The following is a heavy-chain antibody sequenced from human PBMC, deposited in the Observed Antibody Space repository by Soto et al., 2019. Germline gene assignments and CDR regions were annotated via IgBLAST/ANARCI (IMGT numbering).Heavy chain of an antibody. V-gene: IGHV4-30-4*01. CDR1: GGSISSGDYY. J-gene: IGHJ4*02. CDR2: IYYSGST. CDR3: ARDLVPGGHFDY. Sequence: PSETLSLTCTVSGGSISSGDYYWSWIRQPPGKGLEWIGYIYYSGSTYYNPSLKSRVTISVDTSKNQFSLKLSSVTAADTAVYYCARDLVPGGHFDYWGQGTLVTVSS.